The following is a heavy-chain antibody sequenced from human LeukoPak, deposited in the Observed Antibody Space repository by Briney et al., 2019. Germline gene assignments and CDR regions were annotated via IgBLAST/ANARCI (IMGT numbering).Heavy chain of an antibody. CDR2: IIPIFGTA. CDR1: GYTFTNYY. V-gene: IGHV1-69*13. J-gene: IGHJ3*02. D-gene: IGHD3-10*01. Sequence: GASVKVSCKASGYTFTNYYIHWVRQAPGQGLEWMGGIIPIFGTANYAQKFQGRVTITADESTSTAYMELSSLRSDDTAVYYCARGRHILLWFAEQENHDDDAFDIWGQGTMVTVSS. CDR3: ARGRHILLWFAEQENHDDDAFDI.